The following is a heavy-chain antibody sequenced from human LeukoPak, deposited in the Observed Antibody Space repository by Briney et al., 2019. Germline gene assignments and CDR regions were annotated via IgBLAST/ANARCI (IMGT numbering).Heavy chain of an antibody. CDR3: AIRIVVVPAEDYYYYGMDV. V-gene: IGHV1-69*13. CDR1: GGTFSSYA. CDR2: IIPIFGTA. J-gene: IGHJ6*02. Sequence: SVKVSCKASGGTFSSYAISWVRQAPGQGLEWMGGIIPIFGTANYAQKFQGRVTITADESTSTAYMELSSLRSEDTAVYYCAIRIVVVPAEDYYYYGMDVWGRGTTVTVSS. D-gene: IGHD2-2*01.